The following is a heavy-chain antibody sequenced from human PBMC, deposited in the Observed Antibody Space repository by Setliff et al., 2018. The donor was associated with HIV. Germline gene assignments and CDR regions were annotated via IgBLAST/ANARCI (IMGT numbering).Heavy chain of an antibody. Sequence: ASVKVSCKASGYTFTSYAMHWGRQAPGQRLEWMGWSNAGNGNTKYSQKSQGRVTITRDTSASTAYMELSSLRSEDTAVYYCARDYSGWYYFDCWGQGNLVTVS. D-gene: IGHD6-19*01. CDR3: ARDYSGWYYFDC. CDR1: GYTFTSYA. V-gene: IGHV1-3*01. J-gene: IGHJ4*02. CDR2: SNAGNGNT.